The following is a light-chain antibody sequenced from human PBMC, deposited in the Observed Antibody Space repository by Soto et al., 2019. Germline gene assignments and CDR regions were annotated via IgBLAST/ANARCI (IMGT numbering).Light chain of an antibody. V-gene: IGKV3-20*01. CDR2: GAS. CDR3: HQYGSAPGT. CDR1: QSVTSSY. Sequence: EVVLTQSPGTLSLSPGERATLSCSASQSVTSSYLAWYQQKPGQAPRLLIYGASNRAAGIPDRFGGSGSGTDFTLTVSRLEPEDFAVYYCHQYGSAPGTFGQGTKLEIK. J-gene: IGKJ2*01.